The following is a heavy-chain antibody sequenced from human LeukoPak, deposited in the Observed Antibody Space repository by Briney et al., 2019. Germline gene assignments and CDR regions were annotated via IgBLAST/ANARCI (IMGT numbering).Heavy chain of an antibody. Sequence: SVKVSCKASGGTFSSYTISWVRQAPGQGLEWMGRIIPILGIANYAQKFQGRVTITADKSTSTAYMELSSLRSEDTAVYYCARGYYYSSGYLVYWGQGTLVTVSS. D-gene: IGHD3-22*01. J-gene: IGHJ4*02. CDR3: ARGYYYSSGYLVY. V-gene: IGHV1-69*02. CDR1: GGTFSSYT. CDR2: IIPILGIA.